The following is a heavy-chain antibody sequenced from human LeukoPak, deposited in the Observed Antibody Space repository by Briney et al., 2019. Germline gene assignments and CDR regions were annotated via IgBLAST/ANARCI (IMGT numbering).Heavy chain of an antibody. Sequence: QPGGSLRLSCAASGFTFSSYAMSWVRQAPGKGLEWVSAISGSGGSTYYADSVKGRFTISRDNSENTLYLQMNSLRAEDTAVYYCAKDGASPYYDFWSGSETLNWFDPWGQGTLVTVSS. J-gene: IGHJ5*02. CDR1: GFTFSSYA. V-gene: IGHV3-23*01. CDR2: ISGSGGST. D-gene: IGHD3-3*01. CDR3: AKDGASPYYDFWSGSETLNWFDP.